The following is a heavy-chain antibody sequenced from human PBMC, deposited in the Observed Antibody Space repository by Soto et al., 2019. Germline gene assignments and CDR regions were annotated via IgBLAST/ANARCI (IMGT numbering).Heavy chain of an antibody. CDR2: IYYSGST. V-gene: IGHV4-39*07. Sequence: SDTLSLTCTVSGGSISSSSYYWGWIRQPPGKGLEWIGSIYYSGSTYYNPSLKSRVTISVDTSKNQFSLKLSSVTAADTAVYYCARDFARNWFDPWGQGTLVNVTS. CDR1: GGSISSSSYY. CDR3: ARDFARNWFDP. J-gene: IGHJ5*02.